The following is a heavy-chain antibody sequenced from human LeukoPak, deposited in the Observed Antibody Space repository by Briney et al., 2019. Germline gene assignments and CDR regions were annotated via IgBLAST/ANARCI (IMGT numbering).Heavy chain of an antibody. Sequence: GGSLRLSCAASGFTFNNYAMNWVRQAPGKGLEWVSGISTSGDNTYYTDSVKGRFTISRDNSKNTLYLQMNSLRAEDTAVYYCAIHRDIVVVPAAILFNYLDYWGQGTLVTVSS. V-gene: IGHV3-23*01. CDR1: GFTFNNYA. J-gene: IGHJ4*02. D-gene: IGHD2-2*02. CDR2: ISTSGDNT. CDR3: AIHRDIVVVPAAILFNYLDY.